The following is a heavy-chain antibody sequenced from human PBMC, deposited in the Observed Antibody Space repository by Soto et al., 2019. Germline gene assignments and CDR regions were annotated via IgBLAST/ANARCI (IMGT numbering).Heavy chain of an antibody. CDR3: ASGPLSWIARSFDY. D-gene: IGHD5-12*01. CDR2: IYYSGST. Sequence: PSETLSLTCTVSGGSISSGDYYWSWIRQPPGKGLEWIGYIYYSGSTYYNPSLKSRVTISVDTSKNQLSLKLSSVTAADTAVYYCASGPLSWIARSFDYRGQGTPVSVSS. V-gene: IGHV4-30-4*01. J-gene: IGHJ4*02. CDR1: GGSISSGDYY.